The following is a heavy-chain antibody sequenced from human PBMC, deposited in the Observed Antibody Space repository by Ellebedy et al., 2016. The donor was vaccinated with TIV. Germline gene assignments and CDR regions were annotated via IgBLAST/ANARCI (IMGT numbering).Heavy chain of an antibody. CDR1: GFTFTNQA. V-gene: IGHV3-9*01. CDR2: ISWNSGSI. D-gene: IGHD3-22*01. CDR3: ARHYYDSEGYSRDAFDM. J-gene: IGHJ3*02. Sequence: PGGFLRLSCAASGFTFTNQAMSWVRQTPGKGLEWVSGISWNSGSIGYADSVKGRFTISRDNAKNSLYLQMDSLRAEDTAVYYCARHYYDSEGYSRDAFDMWGQGTMVTVSS.